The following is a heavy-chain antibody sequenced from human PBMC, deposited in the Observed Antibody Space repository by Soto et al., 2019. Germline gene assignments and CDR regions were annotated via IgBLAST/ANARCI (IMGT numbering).Heavy chain of an antibody. CDR1: GYSISSGYY. CDR2: IYHSGST. Sequence: SETLSLTCAVSGYSISSGYYWGWIRQPPGKGLEWIGSIYHSGSTYHNPSLKSRVTISVDTSKNQFSLKLSSVTAADTAVYYCARIIHLPAAIPDYFDYWGQGTLVTVSS. V-gene: IGHV4-38-2*01. D-gene: IGHD2-2*01. J-gene: IGHJ4*02. CDR3: ARIIHLPAAIPDYFDY.